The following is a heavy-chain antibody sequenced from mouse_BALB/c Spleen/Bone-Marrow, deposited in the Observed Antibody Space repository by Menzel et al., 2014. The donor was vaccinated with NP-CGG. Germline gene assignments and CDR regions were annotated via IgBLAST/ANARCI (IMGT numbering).Heavy chain of an antibody. CDR2: ISSGGSYT. V-gene: IGHV5-9-3*01. Sequence: EVEAEESGGGLVKPGGSLKLSCAASGFTFSSYAMSWVRQTPEKRLEWVATISSGGSYTYYPDSVKGRFTISRDNAKNTLYLQMSSLRSEDTAMYYCARHFITTATGAMDYWGQGTSVTVSS. D-gene: IGHD1-2*01. CDR1: GFTFSSYA. J-gene: IGHJ4*01. CDR3: ARHFITTATGAMDY.